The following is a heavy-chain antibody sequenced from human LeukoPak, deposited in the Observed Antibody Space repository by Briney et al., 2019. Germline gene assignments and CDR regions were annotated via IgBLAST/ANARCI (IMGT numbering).Heavy chain of an antibody. CDR3: ARVLVLYDSSGYYFGP. CDR2: IYYSGST. CDR1: GGSISSYY. Sequence: SETLSLTCTVSGGSISSYYWSWIRQPPGKGLEWIGYIYYSGSTNYNPSLKSRVTISVDTSKNQFSLKLSSVTAADTAVYYCARVLVLYDSSGYYFGPWGQGTLVTVSS. J-gene: IGHJ5*02. V-gene: IGHV4-59*01. D-gene: IGHD3-22*01.